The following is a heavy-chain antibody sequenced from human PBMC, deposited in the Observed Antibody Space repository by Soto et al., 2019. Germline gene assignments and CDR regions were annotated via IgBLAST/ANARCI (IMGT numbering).Heavy chain of an antibody. CDR1: GYSFTTYW. V-gene: IGHV5-10-1*01. CDR3: ARLEKWYYNYYGLDV. CDR2: IDPGDSST. J-gene: IGHJ6*02. Sequence: PGESLKISCQGSGYSFTTYWISWVRQMPGKGLEWMGKIDPGDSSTNYSPSFRGHITIPVDRSINTAHLQFSSLKAADTAVYYCARLEKWYYNYYGLDVWGQGTMVTVSS. D-gene: IGHD1-26*01.